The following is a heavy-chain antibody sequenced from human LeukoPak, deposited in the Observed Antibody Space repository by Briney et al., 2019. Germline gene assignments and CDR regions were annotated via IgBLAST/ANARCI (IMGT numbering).Heavy chain of an antibody. J-gene: IGHJ4*02. CDR2: ISGTGGST. V-gene: IGHV3-23*01. CDR3: ARGGTFRVFDY. CDR1: GFTFSTYG. D-gene: IGHD1-26*01. Sequence: GGSLRLSCAASGFTFSTYGMSWVRQVPGKGLEWVSFISGTGGSTYYANSVKVRFTISRDNSKNTLYLQLGSLRADDMAVYYCARGGTFRVFDYWGQGTLVTVSS.